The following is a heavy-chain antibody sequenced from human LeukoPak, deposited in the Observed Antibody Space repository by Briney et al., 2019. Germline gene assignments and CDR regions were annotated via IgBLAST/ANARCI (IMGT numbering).Heavy chain of an antibody. CDR2: IYYSGST. CDR1: GGSISSSSYS. V-gene: IGHV4-39*07. Sequence: PSETLSLTCTVSGGSISSSSYSWGWIRQPPGKGLEWLGSIYYSGSTYYNPSLKSRVTISVDTSKNQFSLKLSSVTAADTAVYYCASTLNYYDSSGYYFDYWGQGTLVTVSS. J-gene: IGHJ4*02. CDR3: ASTLNYYDSSGYYFDY. D-gene: IGHD3-22*01.